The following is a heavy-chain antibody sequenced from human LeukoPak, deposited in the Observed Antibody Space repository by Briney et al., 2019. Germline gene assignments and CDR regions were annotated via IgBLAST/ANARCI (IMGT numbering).Heavy chain of an antibody. CDR2: ISYSGTT. D-gene: IGHD5-12*01. CDR1: GDTISSHY. V-gene: IGHV4-59*11. Sequence: SETLSLTCSVSGDTISSHYWTWIRQTPEKGLEWIGYISYSGTTNYNPSLKSRLTISIDTSKNQFSLKLSSVTAADTAVFYCARFTQYSGYADQWGQGTLVTVSS. CDR3: ARFTQYSGYADQ. J-gene: IGHJ4*02.